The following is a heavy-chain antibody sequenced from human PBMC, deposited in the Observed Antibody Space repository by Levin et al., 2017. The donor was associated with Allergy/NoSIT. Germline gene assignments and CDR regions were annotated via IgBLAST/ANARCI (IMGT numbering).Heavy chain of an antibody. CDR1: GFSFSNVW. CDR3: TAVFGRGTSWGPFAP. D-gene: IGHD6-13*01. V-gene: IGHV3-15*01. J-gene: IGHJ5*02. Sequence: GGSLRLSCAVSGFSFSNVWMSWVRQAPGKGLEWVGRIKSKSDGGTEDYAAPVKGRFTVSRDDSKNTLYLQMNFLKTEDTAVYYCTAVFGRGTSWGPFAPWGQGILVTVSS. CDR2: IKSKSDGGTE.